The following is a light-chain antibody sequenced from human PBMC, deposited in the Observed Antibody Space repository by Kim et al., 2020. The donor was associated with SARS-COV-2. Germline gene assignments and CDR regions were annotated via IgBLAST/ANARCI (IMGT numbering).Light chain of an antibody. CDR1: RPNIGAGYD. CDR3: QSYDSSLSVVV. J-gene: IGLJ2*01. Sequence: QRVTSACTGSRPNIGAGYDVHWYQQLPGTAPKLLISANNNRPSGVPDRFSGSRSVTSASLAITGLQAEDEADYYCQSYDSSLSVVVFGGGTKLTVL. CDR2: ANN. V-gene: IGLV1-40*01.